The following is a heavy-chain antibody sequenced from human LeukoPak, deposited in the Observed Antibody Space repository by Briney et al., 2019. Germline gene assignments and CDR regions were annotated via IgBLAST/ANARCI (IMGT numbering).Heavy chain of an antibody. Sequence: PGGSLRLSRAASGFTFSSYAMSWVCQAPGKGLEWVSAISGSGGSTYYADSVKGRFTISRDNSKNTLYLQMNSLRAEDTAVYYCAKGVCSGGSCYQPPFDYWGQGTLVTVSS. V-gene: IGHV3-23*01. CDR2: ISGSGGST. CDR1: GFTFSSYA. CDR3: AKGVCSGGSCYQPPFDY. J-gene: IGHJ4*02. D-gene: IGHD2-15*01.